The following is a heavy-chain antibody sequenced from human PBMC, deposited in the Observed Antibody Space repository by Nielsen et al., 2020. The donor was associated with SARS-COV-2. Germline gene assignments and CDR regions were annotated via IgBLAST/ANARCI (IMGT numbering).Heavy chain of an antibody. V-gene: IGHV3-33*01. J-gene: IGHJ4*02. CDR3: ARGGSVTGTTSLDY. CDR1: GFTFSHYA. D-gene: IGHD7-27*01. Sequence: GESLKISCAAPGFTFSHYAMQWVRQAPGKGLEWVAVIWYDGSNQYYGDSVKGRFTITRDDSKNTLYLQMNSLRVEDTAVYYCARGGSVTGTTSLDYWGQGTLVTVSS. CDR2: IWYDGSNQ.